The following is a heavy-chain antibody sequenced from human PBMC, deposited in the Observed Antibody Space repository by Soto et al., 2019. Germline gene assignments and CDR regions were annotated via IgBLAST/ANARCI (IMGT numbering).Heavy chain of an antibody. Sequence: EVQLVESGGGLVQPGGSLRLSCATSGFTVSSNYMSWVRQAPGKGLEWVSGIYSGGSTYYADSVKGRFTISRHNSKNTLYLQTNRLRAEDTAVYYCLTINSYGPPGSGYYYGMGVWGQGTTVTVSS. V-gene: IGHV3-53*04. CDR2: IYSGGST. CDR3: LTINSYGPPGSGYYYGMGV. CDR1: GFTVSSNY. J-gene: IGHJ6*02. D-gene: IGHD5-18*01.